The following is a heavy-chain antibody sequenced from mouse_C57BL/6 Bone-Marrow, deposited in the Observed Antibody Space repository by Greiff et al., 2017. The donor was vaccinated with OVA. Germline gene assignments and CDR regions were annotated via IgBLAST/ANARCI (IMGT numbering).Heavy chain of an antibody. CDR2: IWRGGST. J-gene: IGHJ3*01. Sequence: VKLMESGPGLVQPSQSLSITCTVSGFSFTSYGVHWVRQSPGKGLEWLGVIWRGGSTDYNAAFMSRLSITKDNSKRQVFFKMNSLQADDTAIYYCAKNDGYFSFAYWGQGTLVTVSA. D-gene: IGHD2-3*01. V-gene: IGHV2-5*01. CDR3: AKNDGYFSFAY. CDR1: GFSFTSYG.